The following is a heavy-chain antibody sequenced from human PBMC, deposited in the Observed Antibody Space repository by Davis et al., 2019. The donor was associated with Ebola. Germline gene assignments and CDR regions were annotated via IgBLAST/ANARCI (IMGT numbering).Heavy chain of an antibody. CDR2: IYYSGST. J-gene: IGHJ5*02. Sequence: PSETLSLTCTVSGGSISSYYWSWIRQPPGKGLEWIGYIYYSGSTNYNPSLKSRVTISVDTSKNQFSLKLSSVTAADTAVYYCARALRGIHSIKWFDPWGQGTLVTVSS. D-gene: IGHD6-13*01. CDR3: ARALRGIHSIKWFDP. V-gene: IGHV4-59*12. CDR1: GGSISSYY.